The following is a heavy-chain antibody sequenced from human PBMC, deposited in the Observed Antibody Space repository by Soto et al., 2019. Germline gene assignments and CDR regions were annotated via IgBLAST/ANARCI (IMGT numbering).Heavy chain of an antibody. CDR3: ARDASYYSLWSGYYPARNGMDV. CDR1: GFTFSSFG. CDR2: IWYDGSKK. D-gene: IGHD3-3*01. J-gene: IGHJ6*02. Sequence: QVQAVESGGGVVQPGRSLRLSCAASGFTFSSFGMHWVRQAPGKGLEWVSLIWYDGSKKSYGDSVKGRFTISRDNSRNTVYLQMNSLRADDTAVYYCARDASYYSLWSGYYPARNGMDVWGQGTTVTVS. V-gene: IGHV3-33*01.